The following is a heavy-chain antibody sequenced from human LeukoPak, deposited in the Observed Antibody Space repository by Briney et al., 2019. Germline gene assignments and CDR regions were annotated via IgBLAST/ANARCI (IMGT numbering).Heavy chain of an antibody. CDR1: GGSINNYY. J-gene: IGHJ4*02. CDR3: ARVWSSSGWAFDY. D-gene: IGHD6-19*01. Sequence: PSETLSLTCTVSGGSINNYYWSRIRQPPGKGLEWIGYIYYSGSTNYNPSLKSRVTISVDTSKNQFSLKLNSVTAADTAVYYCARVWSSSGWAFDYWGQGTLVTVSS. V-gene: IGHV4-59*01. CDR2: IYYSGST.